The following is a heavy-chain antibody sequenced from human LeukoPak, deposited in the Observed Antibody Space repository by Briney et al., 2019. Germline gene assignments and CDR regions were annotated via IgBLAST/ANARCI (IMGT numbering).Heavy chain of an antibody. CDR2: MSYDGSNK. Sequence: PGRSLRLSCAASGFTFSNYAIHWVRQAPGKGLEWVAVMSYDGSNKYYADSVKGRFTISRDNSKNTLYLQMNSLRAEDTAVYYCAREDSNYYGMDVWGQGTTVTVSS. V-gene: IGHV3-30-3*01. CDR3: AREDSNYYGMDV. CDR1: GFTFSNYA. D-gene: IGHD4-11*01. J-gene: IGHJ6*02.